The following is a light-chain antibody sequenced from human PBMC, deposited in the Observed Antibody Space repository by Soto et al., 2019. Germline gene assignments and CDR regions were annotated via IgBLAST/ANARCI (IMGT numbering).Light chain of an antibody. CDR3: QSYDSSKILYV. V-gene: IGLV6-57*03. Sequence: NFMLTQPHSVSESPGKTVTISCTRSSGSIASDYVQWYQQRPGSAPTTVIYEDNQRPSGVPDRFSGSIDSSSNSASLTISGLKTEDEADYYCQSYDSSKILYVFGTGTKVTVL. CDR2: EDN. CDR1: SGSIASDY. J-gene: IGLJ1*01.